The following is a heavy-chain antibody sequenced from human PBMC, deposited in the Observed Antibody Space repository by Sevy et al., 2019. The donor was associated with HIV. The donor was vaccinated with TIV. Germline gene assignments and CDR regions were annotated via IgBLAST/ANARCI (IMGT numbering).Heavy chain of an antibody. CDR3: ARGLSGNKQALGDY. J-gene: IGHJ4*02. CDR1: GYIFTNYY. CDR2: FNPTGTTT. D-gene: IGHD1-1*01. V-gene: IGHV1-46*01. Sequence: ASVKVSCKASGYIFTNYYLHWVRQAPGQGLEWVGMFNPTGTTTTYAKKFQGRVSLTSDTSKSTVYMELSSLRSEDTAVYYCARGLSGNKQALGDYWGQGTLVTVSS.